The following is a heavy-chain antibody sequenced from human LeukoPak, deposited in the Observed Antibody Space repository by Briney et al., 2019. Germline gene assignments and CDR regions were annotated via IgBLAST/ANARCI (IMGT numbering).Heavy chain of an antibody. J-gene: IGHJ4*02. CDR2: ISYDGSNK. CDR3: AKWSESGSYHFDY. D-gene: IGHD1-26*01. CDR1: GFTFSSYG. V-gene: IGHV3-30*18. Sequence: GGSLRLSCAASGFTFSSYGMHWVRQAPGKGLEWVAVISYDGSNKYYADSVKGRFTISRDNSKNTLYLQMNSLRAEDTAVYYCAKWSESGSYHFDYWGQGTLVTVSS.